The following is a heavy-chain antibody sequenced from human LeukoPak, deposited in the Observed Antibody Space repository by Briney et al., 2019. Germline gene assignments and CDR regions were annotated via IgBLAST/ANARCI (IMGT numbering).Heavy chain of an antibody. Sequence: PGRSLRLSCAASGFTLSSYAMHWVRQAPGKGLEYVSAISSNGGSTYYANSVKGRFTISRDNSKNTLYLQMGSLRAEDMAVYYCARAGSYSSSWYNWFDPWGQGTLVTVSS. CDR1: GFTLSSYA. CDR2: ISSNGGST. CDR3: ARAGSYSSSWYNWFDP. V-gene: IGHV3-64*01. J-gene: IGHJ5*02. D-gene: IGHD6-13*01.